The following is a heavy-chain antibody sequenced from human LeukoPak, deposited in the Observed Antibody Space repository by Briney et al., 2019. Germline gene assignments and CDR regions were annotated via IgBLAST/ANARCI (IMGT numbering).Heavy chain of an antibody. CDR1: GFTVSSNY. CDR2: ISTSGSTI. Sequence: GGSLRLSCAASGFTVSSNYMSWVRQAPGKGLEWFSYISTSGSTIYYADSVKGRFTISRDNAKNLLYLQMNSLRAEDTAVYYCARAPLSGYSSGSRGYWGQGTLVTVSS. CDR3: ARAPLSGYSSGSRGY. D-gene: IGHD6-19*01. J-gene: IGHJ4*02. V-gene: IGHV3-11*01.